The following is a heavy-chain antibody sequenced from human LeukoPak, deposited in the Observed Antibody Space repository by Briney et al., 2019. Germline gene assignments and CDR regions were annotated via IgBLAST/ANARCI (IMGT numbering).Heavy chain of an antibody. J-gene: IGHJ4*02. Sequence: GGSLRLSCAASGFTFRSYWMHWVRQAPGKGLVWVSRINSDGSSTSHADSVKGRFTISRDNAKNTLYLQMNSLRAEDTAVYYCARARASYNPFDYWGQGTLVTVSS. CDR3: ARARASYNPFDY. V-gene: IGHV3-74*01. CDR1: GFTFRSYW. D-gene: IGHD5-24*01. CDR2: INSDGSST.